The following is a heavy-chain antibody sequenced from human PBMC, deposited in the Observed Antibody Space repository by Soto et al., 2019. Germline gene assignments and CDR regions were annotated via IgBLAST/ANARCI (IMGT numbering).Heavy chain of an antibody. V-gene: IGHV3-23*01. CDR1: GFTFSNYV. J-gene: IGHJ3*02. CDR3: ARRARAATTYWGAFDI. D-gene: IGHD1-7*01. CDR2: ISYSADKT. Sequence: EVQLLESGGGLVQPGGSLRLSCAASGFTFSNYVMNWVRQAPGKGLEWVSTISYSADKTFYADSVKGRFTISRDNSRDTLFLKMNSLGADDAAVYYCARRARAATTYWGAFDIWGQGTMVTVSS.